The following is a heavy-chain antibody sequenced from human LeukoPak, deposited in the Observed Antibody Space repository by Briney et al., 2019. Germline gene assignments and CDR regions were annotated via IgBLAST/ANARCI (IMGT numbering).Heavy chain of an antibody. CDR1: GGSISSSSYY. J-gene: IGHJ4*02. Sequence: SETLSLTCTVSGGSISSSSYYWGWIRQPPGKGLEWFGSIYYSGSTFYNPSLKSRVTISVDTSKNQFSLKLNSVTAAATAVSYCARSYYYDSSGYPGALGYWGQGPLVTVSS. CDR2: IYYSGST. D-gene: IGHD3-22*01. V-gene: IGHV4-39*01. CDR3: ARSYYYDSSGYPGALGY.